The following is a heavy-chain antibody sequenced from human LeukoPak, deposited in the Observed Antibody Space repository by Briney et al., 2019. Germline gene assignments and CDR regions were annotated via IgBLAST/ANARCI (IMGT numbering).Heavy chain of an antibody. Sequence: SETLSLTCTVSGGSIGSYYWSWVRQPPEKGLEWIGNIVYTGRTNYNPSLKSRVTISIDTSKNQFSLRLNSVTAADTAVYYCARDSWWDGSKTFSDWSGPWGREPWSPSPQ. CDR1: GGSIGSYY. J-gene: IGHJ5*02. V-gene: IGHV4-59*01. D-gene: IGHD3-10*01. CDR3: ARDSWWDGSKTFSDWSGP. CDR2: IVYTGRT.